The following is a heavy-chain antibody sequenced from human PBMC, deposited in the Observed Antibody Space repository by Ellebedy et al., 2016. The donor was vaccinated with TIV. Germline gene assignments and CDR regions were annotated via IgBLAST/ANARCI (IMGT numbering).Heavy chain of an antibody. D-gene: IGHD5-24*01. J-gene: IGHJ3*02. Sequence: GESLKISCAASGFTFSAYAIHWVRLAPGKGLEWVAAISFDCSNKYYAASVKGRFAISRDNSKNTVFLQMNSLRAEDTAVYYCARETGDGYNSDALDIWGQGTNVIVSS. CDR3: ARETGDGYNSDALDI. CDR2: ISFDCSNK. CDR1: GFTFSAYA. V-gene: IGHV3-30*09.